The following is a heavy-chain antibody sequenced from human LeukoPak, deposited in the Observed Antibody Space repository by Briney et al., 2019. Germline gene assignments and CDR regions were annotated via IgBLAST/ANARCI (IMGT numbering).Heavy chain of an antibody. D-gene: IGHD3-10*01. CDR3: ARRYYYGSGSPLDY. CDR2: IYYSGST. Sequence: SETLSLTCTVSGGSISSSSYYWGWIRQPPGKGLEWIGSIYYSGSTYYNPSLKSRVTISVDTSKNQFSLKLSSVTAADTAVYYCARRYYYGSGSPLDYWGQGTLVTVSS. V-gene: IGHV4-39*07. CDR1: GGSISSSSYY. J-gene: IGHJ4*02.